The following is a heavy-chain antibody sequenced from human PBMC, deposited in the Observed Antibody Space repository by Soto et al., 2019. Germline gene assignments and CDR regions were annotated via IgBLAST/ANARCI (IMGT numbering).Heavy chain of an antibody. CDR2: IYWDDDK. CDR1: GFSLRITAEG. CDR3: ERERYSNFDF. V-gene: IGHV2-5*02. D-gene: IGHD4-4*01. Sequence: QITLKESGPSLVKPTQTLTLTCTFSGFSLRITAEGVGWVRQPPGKALEWIALIYWDDDKRYSPSLKSRLTITKDTSKNQVVLTMTNRDPVDTATYYCERERYSNFDFWGQGTLVTVST. J-gene: IGHJ4*02.